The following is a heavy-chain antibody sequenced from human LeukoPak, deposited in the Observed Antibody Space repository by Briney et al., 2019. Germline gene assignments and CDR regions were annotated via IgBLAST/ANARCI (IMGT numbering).Heavy chain of an antibody. CDR3: ARVDWCRFDF. V-gene: IGHV3-7*04. D-gene: IGHD3-9*01. J-gene: IGHJ4*02. CDR1: GFPFSVYW. Sequence: PGESLTLSCTASGFPFSVYWMSWVRQAPGRGPEWVATITQDGGERFYADSVKGRFTVSRDNAKNSLYLQMHSLRAEDTAVYYCARVDWCRFDFWGLGTLVTVSS. CDR2: ITQDGGER.